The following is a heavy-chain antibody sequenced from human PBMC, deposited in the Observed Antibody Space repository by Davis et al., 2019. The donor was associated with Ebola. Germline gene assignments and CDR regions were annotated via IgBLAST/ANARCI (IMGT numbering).Heavy chain of an antibody. D-gene: IGHD3-3*01. CDR1: GGSISSSSYY. CDR2: IYYSGST. V-gene: IGHV4-39*07. Sequence: SETLSLTCTVSGGSISSSSYYWGWIRQPPGKGLEWIGSIYYSGSTYYNPSLKSRVTISVDTSKNQFSLKLSSVTAADTAVYYCARATIFGVVTDYGMDVWGQGTTVTVSS. J-gene: IGHJ6*02. CDR3: ARATIFGVVTDYGMDV.